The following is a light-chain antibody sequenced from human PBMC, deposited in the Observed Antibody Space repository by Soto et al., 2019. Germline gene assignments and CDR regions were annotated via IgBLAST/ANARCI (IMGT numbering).Light chain of an antibody. Sequence: DIQMTQSPSSLSASVGDRVIITCRASQSISSYLNWYQQKPGEAPKLLIYAASNLQSGVPSRFSGGGSGTDFTLTITGLQPEDSVTYYCHQSYRTPVTFGGGTKVDIK. CDR2: AAS. J-gene: IGKJ4*01. V-gene: IGKV1-39*01. CDR3: HQSYRTPVT. CDR1: QSISSY.